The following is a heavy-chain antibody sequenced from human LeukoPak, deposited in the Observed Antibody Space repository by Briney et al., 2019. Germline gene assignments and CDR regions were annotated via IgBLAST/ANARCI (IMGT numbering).Heavy chain of an antibody. J-gene: IGHJ6*04. CDR3: ARARGMVRCMDV. V-gene: IGHV3-74*01. CDR1: GFTFSSYW. Sequence: QPGGSLRLSCAASGFTFSSYWMHWVRQAPGKGLVWVSRINSDGSSTSYADSVKGRFTISRDNAKNTLYLQMNSLRAEDTAVYYSARARGMVRCMDVWGKGTTVTVSS. CDR2: INSDGSST. D-gene: IGHD3-10*01.